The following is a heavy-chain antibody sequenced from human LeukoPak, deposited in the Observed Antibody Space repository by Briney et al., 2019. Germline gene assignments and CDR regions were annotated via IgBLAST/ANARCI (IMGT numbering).Heavy chain of an antibody. Sequence: GGSLRLSCAASGSTFSSYWMYWVRQAPGKGLVWVSRINSDGSSTTYAESVKGRFTISRDNAKNTLYLQMNSLRAEDTAVYYCARVTSSRGAIDIWGQGTMVTVSS. CDR1: GSTFSSYW. CDR2: INSDGSST. J-gene: IGHJ3*02. V-gene: IGHV3-74*01. CDR3: ARVTSSRGAIDI. D-gene: IGHD6-13*01.